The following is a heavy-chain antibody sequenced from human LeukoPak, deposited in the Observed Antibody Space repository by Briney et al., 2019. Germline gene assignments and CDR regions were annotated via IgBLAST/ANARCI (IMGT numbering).Heavy chain of an antibody. Sequence: QPGGSLRLSCAASGFTFSSYEMDWVRQAPGKGLEWVANIKYDGNEKYYVDSVKGRFTISRDNAKSSLYLQMNSLSAEDTAVYYCARGGTTFEHWGQGTLVTVSS. D-gene: IGHD1-1*01. CDR1: GFTFSSYE. V-gene: IGHV3-7*01. J-gene: IGHJ4*02. CDR3: ARGGTTFEH. CDR2: IKYDGNEK.